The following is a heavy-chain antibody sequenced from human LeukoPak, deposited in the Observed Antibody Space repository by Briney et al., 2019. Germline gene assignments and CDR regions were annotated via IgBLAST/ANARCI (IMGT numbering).Heavy chain of an antibody. V-gene: IGHV4-59*08. Sequence: PSETLSLTCTVSGGSISSYYWSWIRQPPGKGLEWIGYIYYSGSTNYNPSLKSRVTITVDTSKNQFSLKLSSVTAADTAVYYCARVRYYDSSGVDYWGQGTLVTVSS. D-gene: IGHD3-22*01. CDR2: IYYSGST. CDR1: GGSISSYY. J-gene: IGHJ4*02. CDR3: ARVRYYDSSGVDY.